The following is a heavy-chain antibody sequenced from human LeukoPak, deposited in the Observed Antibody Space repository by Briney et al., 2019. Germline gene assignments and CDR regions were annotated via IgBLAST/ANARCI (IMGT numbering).Heavy chain of an antibody. CDR3: ARDSYEYSSSSWFDP. CDR2: IIPIFGTA. V-gene: IGHV1-69*05. D-gene: IGHD6-6*01. Sequence: SVKVSCKASGGTFSSYAISWVRQAPGQGLEWMGRIIPIFGTANYAQKFQGRVTITTDESTSTAYMELSSLRSEDTAVYHCARDSYEYSSSSWFDPWGQGTLVTVPS. CDR1: GGTFSSYA. J-gene: IGHJ5*02.